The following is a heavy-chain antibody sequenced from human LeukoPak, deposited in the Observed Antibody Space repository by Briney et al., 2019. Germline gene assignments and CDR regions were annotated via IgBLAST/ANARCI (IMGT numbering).Heavy chain of an antibody. D-gene: IGHD6-13*01. J-gene: IGHJ5*02. V-gene: IGHV4-59*01. CDR2: IYYSGST. CDR1: GGSSSSYY. Sequence: PSETLSLTCTVSGGSSSSYYWSWLRQPPGKGLEWIGYIYYSGSTNYNPSLKSRVTISVDTSKNQFSLKLSSVTAADTAVYYCARGAKGRTAAGNGRWFDPWGQGTLVTVSS. CDR3: ARGAKGRTAAGNGRWFDP.